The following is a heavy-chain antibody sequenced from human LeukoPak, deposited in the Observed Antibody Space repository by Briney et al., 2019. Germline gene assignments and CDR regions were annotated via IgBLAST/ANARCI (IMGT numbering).Heavy chain of an antibody. J-gene: IGHJ3*02. CDR2: MYYSGTV. CDR3: ARRGRILSAFDI. CDR1: GDSISSSDYY. V-gene: IGHV4-39*01. D-gene: IGHD2-15*01. Sequence: SETLSLTCTVSGDSISSSDYYWGWIRQPPGKGLEWIGSMYYSGTVYYNSSLKSRITMSGDKSKNQVSLTLSSVTAAHTAVYYCARRGRILSAFDIWGQGTMVTVSS.